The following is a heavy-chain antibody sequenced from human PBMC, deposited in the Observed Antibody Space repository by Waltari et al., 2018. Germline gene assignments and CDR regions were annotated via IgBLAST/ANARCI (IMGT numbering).Heavy chain of an antibody. J-gene: IGHJ3*01. CDR2: IYPRDSDT. CDR3: ARALCSGTSCYAPWAFDL. CDR1: GYSFTNYW. V-gene: IGHV5-51*01. Sequence: EVQLVQAGAEVKKPGESLKISCKGSGYSFTNYWIGWVRQMPGKGLAWLGLIYPRDSDTTYSPSFQGRVTISADKSTTTAYLQWSSLKASDTAMYYCARALCSGTSCYAPWAFDLWGQGTMVTISS. D-gene: IGHD2-2*01.